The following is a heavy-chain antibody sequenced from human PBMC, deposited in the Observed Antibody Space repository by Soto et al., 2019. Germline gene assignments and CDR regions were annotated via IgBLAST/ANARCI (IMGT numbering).Heavy chain of an antibody. V-gene: IGHV3-23*01. Sequence: GGSLRLSCAASGFTFSSYAMSWVRQAPGKGLEWVSAISGSGGSTYYADSVKGRFTISRDNSKNTLYLQMNSLRAEDTAVYYCAKLRGYCSCTSCDGAQDVFYISGQGTIVT. D-gene: IGHD2-2*01. CDR2: ISGSGGST. CDR1: GFTFSSYA. CDR3: AKLRGYCSCTSCDGAQDVFYI. J-gene: IGHJ3*02.